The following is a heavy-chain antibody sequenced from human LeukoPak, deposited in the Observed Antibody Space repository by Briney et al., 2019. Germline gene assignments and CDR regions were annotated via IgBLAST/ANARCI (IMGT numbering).Heavy chain of an antibody. V-gene: IGHV3-64D*09. J-gene: IGHJ6*02. Sequence: PGGSLRLSCSASGFPFSSYALHWVRQAPGKGLECVSPLSSDGATTRYVDSVKGRFTISRDNTKNTLYLQMSSLRAEDTAVYYCVSQYGVDVWGQGTTVTVS. CDR2: LSSDGATT. CDR3: VSQYGVDV. CDR1: GFPFSSYA.